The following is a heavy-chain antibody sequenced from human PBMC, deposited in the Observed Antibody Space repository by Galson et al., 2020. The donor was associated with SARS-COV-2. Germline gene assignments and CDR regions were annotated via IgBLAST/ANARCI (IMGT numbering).Heavy chain of an antibody. D-gene: IGHD6-19*01. CDR2: VASGGTTK. V-gene: IGHV3-30*03. CDR3: ARDWGSSGWYNWFDP. J-gene: IGHJ5*02. CDR1: GFTLSNTG. Sequence: GGSLRLSCAASGFTLSNTGMHWARQAPGKGPEWVAIVASGGTTKYADSVKGRFTISRDNPKNTLYLEMNSPRVEDTGVYYCARDWGSSGWYNWFDPWGQGTLVSVSS.